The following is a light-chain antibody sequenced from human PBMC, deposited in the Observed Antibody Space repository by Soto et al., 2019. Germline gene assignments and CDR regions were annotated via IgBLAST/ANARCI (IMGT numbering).Light chain of an antibody. CDR2: RVS. CDR1: QSLLHDDGQTY. J-gene: IGKJ2*01. V-gene: IGKV2-24*01. CDR3: MQATHDRPYT. Sequence: DVVLTQIPLSSPVTVGQSASISCSSSQSLLHDDGQTYLSRFHRRPGQPPRLLIHRVSNRFSGVPDRISGSGAGTDFTVKISRVEAEDVGVYYRMQATHDRPYTFGQGTKLEIK.